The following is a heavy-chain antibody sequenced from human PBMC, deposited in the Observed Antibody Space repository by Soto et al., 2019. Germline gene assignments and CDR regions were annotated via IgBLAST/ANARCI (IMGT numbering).Heavy chain of an antibody. J-gene: IGHJ4*02. CDR2: ISGSGGST. D-gene: IGHD3-10*01. Sequence: GGSLRLSCAASGFTFSSYAMSWVRQAPGKGLEWVSAISGSGGSTYYADSVKGRFTISRDNSKNTLYLQMNSLRAEDTAVYYCAKDSSPTSDRYGSVSYLTFDYWVQGTLVTVSS. CDR3: AKDSSPTSDRYGSVSYLTFDY. V-gene: IGHV3-23*01. CDR1: GFTFSSYA.